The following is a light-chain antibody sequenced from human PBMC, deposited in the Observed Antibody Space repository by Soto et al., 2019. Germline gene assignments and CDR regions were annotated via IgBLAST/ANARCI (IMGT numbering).Light chain of an antibody. J-gene: IGLJ2*01. CDR1: SSNVGTYDL. V-gene: IGLV2-23*01. CDR2: EGT. Sequence: QSALTQPASLSASPGQSITISCTGTSSNVGTYDLVSWYQHHPDKAPKLIIYEGTKRPSGIASRFSGSKSGNTASLTISGLQAEDDADYYCCSFAVGAALVFGGGTQLTV. CDR3: CSFAVGAALV.